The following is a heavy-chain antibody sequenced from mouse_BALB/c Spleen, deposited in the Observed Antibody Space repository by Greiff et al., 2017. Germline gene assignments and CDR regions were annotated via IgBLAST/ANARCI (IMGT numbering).Heavy chain of an antibody. J-gene: IGHJ4*01. CDR2: IYPGSGST. CDR3: ARRDSPYYYGSSYYAMDY. V-gene: IGHV1-77*01. D-gene: IGHD1-1*01. Sequence: QVQLKESGPELVKPGASVKMSCKASGYTFTDYVISWVKQRTGQGLEWIGEIYPGSGSTYYNEKFKGKATLTADKSSNTAYMQLSSLTSEDSAVYFCARRDSPYYYGSSYYAMDYWGQGTSVTVSS. CDR1: GYTFTDYV.